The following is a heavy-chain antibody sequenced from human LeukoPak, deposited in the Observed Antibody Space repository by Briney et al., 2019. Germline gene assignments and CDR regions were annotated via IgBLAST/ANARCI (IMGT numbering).Heavy chain of an antibody. CDR2: INPNTGGT. D-gene: IGHD1-20*01. CDR1: GYTFTGYY. Sequence: VASVKVSCKASGYTFTGYYMHWVRQAPGQGLEWMGWINPNTGGTNYAQKFQGRVTMTRDTSISTAYMELSRPRSDDTAVYYCARETITGLDYWGQGTLVTVSS. J-gene: IGHJ4*02. CDR3: ARETITGLDY. V-gene: IGHV1-2*02.